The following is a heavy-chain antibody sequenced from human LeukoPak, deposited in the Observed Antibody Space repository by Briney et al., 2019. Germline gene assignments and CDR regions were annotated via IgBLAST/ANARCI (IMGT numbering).Heavy chain of an antibody. CDR2: IYHSGST. CDR3: ARTNYYGSGSYYPDL. V-gene: IGHV4-59*08. Sequence: SETLSLTRTVSGGSMRTYYWSWIRQPPGKGLEWIGFIYHSGSTDYNPSLKSRGTISVDTSKNQFSLKLSSVTAADTAVYYCARTNYYGSGSYYPDLWGQGTLVTVSS. J-gene: IGHJ5*02. CDR1: GGSMRTYY. D-gene: IGHD3-10*01.